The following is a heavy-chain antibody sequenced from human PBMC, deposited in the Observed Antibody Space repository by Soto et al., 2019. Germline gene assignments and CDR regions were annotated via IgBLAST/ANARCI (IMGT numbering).Heavy chain of an antibody. Sequence: GESLKISCKGSGYSFTTYWIGWVRQMPGKGLEWMGIIYPGDSDTRYSPSFQGHVTISADKSISTAYLQWNSLKASDTAIYYGGRRAPGAEWFDPWGQGTLVTV. CDR1: GYSFTTYW. CDR2: IYPGDSDT. V-gene: IGHV5-51*01. D-gene: IGHD3-10*01. CDR3: GRRAPGAEWFDP. J-gene: IGHJ5*02.